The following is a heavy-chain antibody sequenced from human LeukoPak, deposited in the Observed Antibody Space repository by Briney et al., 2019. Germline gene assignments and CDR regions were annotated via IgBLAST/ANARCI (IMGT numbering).Heavy chain of an antibody. CDR3: ARERIAAAGGGMDV. D-gene: IGHD6-13*01. Sequence: ASVKVSCKASGYTFTGYYTHWVRQAPGQGLEWMGWINPNSGGTNYAQKFQGRVTMTRDTSISTAYMELSRLRSDDTAVYYCARERIAAAGGGMDVWGKGTTVTVSS. CDR1: GYTFTGYY. V-gene: IGHV1-2*02. J-gene: IGHJ6*03. CDR2: INPNSGGT.